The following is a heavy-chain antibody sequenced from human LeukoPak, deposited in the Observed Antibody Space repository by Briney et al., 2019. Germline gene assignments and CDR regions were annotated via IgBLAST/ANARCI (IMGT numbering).Heavy chain of an antibody. CDR3: AKRGNPAVGHHYLDV. D-gene: IGHD2-2*01. CDR2: ITLSGGST. J-gene: IGHJ6*03. V-gene: IGHV3-23*01. Sequence: GGSLRLYCAASGFTFSSYDMSWVRQAPGKGLEWVSSITLSGGSTFYADSVKGQFTISRDNSKNTLYLQMNSLGAEDTAVYYCAKRGNPAVGHHYLDVWGERTTVSVSS. CDR1: GFTFSSYD.